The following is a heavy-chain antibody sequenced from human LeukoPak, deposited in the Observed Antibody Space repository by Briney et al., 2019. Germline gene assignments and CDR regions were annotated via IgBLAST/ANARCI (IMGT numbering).Heavy chain of an antibody. D-gene: IGHD2-2*01. CDR1: GFTFSSYA. J-gene: IGHJ4*02. CDR3: AKAPLRYCSSTSCSVYFDY. V-gene: IGHV3-23*01. Sequence: GGSLRLSCAASGFTFSSYAMSWVRQAPGKGLEWLSAISGSGGSTYYADSVKGRFTISRDNSKNTLYLQMNSLRAEDTAVYYCAKAPLRYCSSTSCSVYFDYWGQGTLVTVSS. CDR2: ISGSGGST.